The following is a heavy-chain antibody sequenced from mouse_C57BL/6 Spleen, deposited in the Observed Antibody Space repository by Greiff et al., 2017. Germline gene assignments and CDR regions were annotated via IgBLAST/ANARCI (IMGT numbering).Heavy chain of an antibody. Sequence: VKLQQSGAELVRPGASVTLSCKASGYTFTDYEMHWVKQTPVHGLEWIGAIDPETGGTAYNQKFKGKAILTADKSSSTAYMELRSLTSEDSAVYYCTRDYGSSPFDYWGQGTTLTVSS. CDR2: IDPETGGT. CDR1: GYTFTDYE. V-gene: IGHV1-15*01. D-gene: IGHD1-1*01. J-gene: IGHJ2*01. CDR3: TRDYGSSPFDY.